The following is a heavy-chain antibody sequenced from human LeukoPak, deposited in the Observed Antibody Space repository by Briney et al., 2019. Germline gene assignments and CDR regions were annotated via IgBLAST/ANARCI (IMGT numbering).Heavy chain of an antibody. D-gene: IGHD6-19*01. J-gene: IGHJ4*02. CDR1: GFSFSNYW. V-gene: IGHV3-23*01. CDR2: IGGSGGDT. CDR3: AKDKYNSAWYYFDY. Sequence: PGGSLRLSCEASGFSFSNYWMSWVRQAPGKGLEWVSVIGGSGGDTYYTDSVKGRFTISRDNSKNTLYLQMNSLRAEDTAVYYCAKDKYNSAWYYFDYWGQGTLVTVSS.